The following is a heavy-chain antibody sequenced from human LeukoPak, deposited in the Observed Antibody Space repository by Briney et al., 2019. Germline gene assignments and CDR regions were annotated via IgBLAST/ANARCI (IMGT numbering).Heavy chain of an antibody. CDR1: GFTFSDYY. D-gene: IGHD5-12*01. Sequence: GALRLSGAASGFTFSDYYMSWIRQAPGKGLEWVSYISSSGSTIYYADSVKGRFTISRDNAKNSLYLQMNSLRAEDTAVYYCVRDRAVATMYFDYWGQGTLVTVSS. J-gene: IGHJ4*02. V-gene: IGHV3-11*01. CDR3: VRDRAVATMYFDY. CDR2: ISSSGSTI.